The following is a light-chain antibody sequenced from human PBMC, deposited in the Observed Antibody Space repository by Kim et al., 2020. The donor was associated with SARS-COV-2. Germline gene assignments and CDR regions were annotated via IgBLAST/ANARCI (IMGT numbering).Light chain of an antibody. CDR3: CSYAGTSTWV. V-gene: IGLV2-23*01. CDR2: GDT. Sequence: QSVLTQPASVSGSPGQSITISCTGTSGDVGTYNLVSWYQQKPGKAPKLMIYGDTKRPSGVSSRFSGSKSGNTASLTISGLQAEDEGYYHCCSYAGTSTWVFGGGTQLTVL. J-gene: IGLJ3*02. CDR1: SGDVGTYNL.